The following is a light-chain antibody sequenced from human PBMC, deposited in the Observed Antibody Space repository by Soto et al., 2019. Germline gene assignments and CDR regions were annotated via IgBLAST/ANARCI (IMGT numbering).Light chain of an antibody. J-gene: IGKJ4*01. CDR2: WAS. V-gene: IGKV4-1*01. CDR1: QSVLYSSNNKNY. Sequence: DIVMTQSPDSLAVSLGERATINCKSSQSVLYSSNNKNYLAWYQQKPGQPPKLLIYWASTRESGVPDRFSGSGSGKYFTLTISSLQAEDVAVYYCQQYYSTPGTFGGGTKVEIK. CDR3: QQYYSTPGT.